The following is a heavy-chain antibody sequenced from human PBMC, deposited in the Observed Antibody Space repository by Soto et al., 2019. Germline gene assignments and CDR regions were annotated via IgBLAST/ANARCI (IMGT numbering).Heavy chain of an antibody. Sequence: GASVKVSCKASGYTFTSYGISWVRQAPGQGLEWMGWISAYNGNTNYAQKLQGRVTMTTDTSTSTAYMELRSLRSDDTAVYYCARDRPLAVAGTNYYYYGMDVWGQGTTVTVSS. CDR1: GYTFTSYG. D-gene: IGHD6-19*01. V-gene: IGHV1-18*01. CDR2: ISAYNGNT. J-gene: IGHJ6*02. CDR3: ARDRPLAVAGTNYYYYGMDV.